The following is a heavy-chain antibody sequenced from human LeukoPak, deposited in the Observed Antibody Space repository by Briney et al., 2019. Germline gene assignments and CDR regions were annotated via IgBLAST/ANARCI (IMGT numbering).Heavy chain of an antibody. Sequence: GGSLRLSCAASGFTFTNYAMSWVRQAPGKGLEWVSLISGSGDTTYYADSVKGRFTISRDDSKDTLSLQMNSLRAEDTAMYYCARVSSTFYWGQGTLVTVSS. CDR3: ARVSSTFY. V-gene: IGHV3-23*01. J-gene: IGHJ4*02. CDR2: ISGSGDTT. CDR1: GFTFTNYA. D-gene: IGHD6-6*01.